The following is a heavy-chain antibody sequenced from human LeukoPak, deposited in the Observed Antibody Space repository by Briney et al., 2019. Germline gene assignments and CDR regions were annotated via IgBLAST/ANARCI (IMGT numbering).Heavy chain of an antibody. Sequence: GASVKVSCKASGYSFTTKAMNWVRQAPGQGLEWMGMIIPKFGIAHYARKFQGRVTITADESTGTTYMEVSSLIPDDTAVYYCARGEGKYHVIRGGFDPWGQGTSVTVSS. CDR3: ARGEGKYHVIRGGFDP. D-gene: IGHD6-6*01. CDR1: GYSFTTKA. J-gene: IGHJ5*02. V-gene: IGHV1-69*13. CDR2: IIPKFGIA.